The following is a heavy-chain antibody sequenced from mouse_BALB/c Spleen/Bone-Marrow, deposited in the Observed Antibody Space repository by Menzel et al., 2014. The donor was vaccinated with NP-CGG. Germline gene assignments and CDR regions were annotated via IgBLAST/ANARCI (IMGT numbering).Heavy chain of an antibody. V-gene: IGHV4-1*02. CDR1: GFDFSRYW. J-gene: IGHJ1*01. Sequence: VQLQQSGGGLVRPGGSLKLSCAASGFDFSRYWLSWVRQAPGKGLEWIGEINPESSTINYTPSLKDKFIISRDNAKNTLYLQMSKVRSEDTALYYCARLNYYGNLFVWGAGTTVTVSS. CDR3: ARLNYYGNLFV. CDR2: INPESSTI. D-gene: IGHD1-1*01.